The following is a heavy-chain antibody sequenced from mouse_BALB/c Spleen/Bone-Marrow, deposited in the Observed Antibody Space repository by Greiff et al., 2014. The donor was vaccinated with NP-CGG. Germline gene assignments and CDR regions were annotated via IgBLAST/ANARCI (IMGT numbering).Heavy chain of an antibody. CDR2: IYPGNVNT. CDR1: GYTFTTYY. V-gene: IGHV1S56*01. CDR3: ARGDYGSSYFDY. D-gene: IGHD1-1*01. J-gene: IGHJ2*01. Sequence: VQLQQSGPELVKPGASVRISCKASGYTFTTYYIHWVKQRPGQGLEWIGWIYPGNVNTKYNEKFKGKATLTADKSSSTAYMQLSSLTSGDSAVYFCARGDYGSSYFDYWGQGTTLTVSS.